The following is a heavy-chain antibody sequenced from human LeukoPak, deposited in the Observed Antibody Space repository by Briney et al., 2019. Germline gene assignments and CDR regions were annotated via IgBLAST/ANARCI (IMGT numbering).Heavy chain of an antibody. V-gene: IGHV3-15*01. CDR3: TTDPPGNYFDY. D-gene: IGHD6-13*01. J-gene: IGHJ4*02. CDR2: IKSKTDGGTA. CDR1: GFTFSNAW. Sequence: SGGSLRLSCAASGFTFSNAWMSWVRQAPGKGLEWVGRIKSKTDGGTADYAAPVKGRFTISRDDSKNTLYLQMNSLKTEDTAAYYCTTDPPGNYFDYWGQGTLVTVSS.